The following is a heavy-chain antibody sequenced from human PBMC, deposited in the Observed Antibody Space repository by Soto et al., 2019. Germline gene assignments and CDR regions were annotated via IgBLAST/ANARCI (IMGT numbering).Heavy chain of an antibody. J-gene: IGHJ4*02. CDR1: GXTLSSNG. D-gene: IGHD2-8*01. Sequence: GSLRLSCATSGXTLSSNGMSWVRQAPGKGLDGVSGISGSGRNTYCADSVNCLFTISRDNSQNTLFLQMNIMRVEDTAVYYCAKNGLSDSPSAIDSWGQGTLGTVSS. CDR3: AKNGLSDSPSAIDS. CDR2: ISGSGRNT. V-gene: IGHV3-23*01.